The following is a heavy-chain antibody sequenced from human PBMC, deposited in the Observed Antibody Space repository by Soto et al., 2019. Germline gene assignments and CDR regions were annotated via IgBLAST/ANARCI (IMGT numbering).Heavy chain of an antibody. V-gene: IGHV3-21*06. J-gene: IGHJ3*01. Sequence: PGGSLRLSCEGSGFNFRNFNMIWVRQAPGKGLEWFSSVSGSSSYIYYADSVKGRFTVSRDNANNLVFLQMNGLRPEDTAMYYCARDLRGHYGPWGQGTMVTVSS. D-gene: IGHD4-17*01. CDR2: VSGSSSYI. CDR3: ARDLRGHYGP. CDR1: GFNFRNFN.